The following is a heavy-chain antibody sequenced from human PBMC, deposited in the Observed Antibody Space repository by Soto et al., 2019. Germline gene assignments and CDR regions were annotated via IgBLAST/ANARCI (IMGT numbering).Heavy chain of an antibody. V-gene: IGHV1-8*01. CDR3: ARGRGHSSGWYGDS. D-gene: IGHD6-19*01. Sequence: QVQLVQSGAEVKKPGASVKVSCKASGYTFTSYDINWVRQATGQGLEWMGWMNPNSGNTGYAQKFQGRVTMTRNTSLRTADMELSSLRSEDTAVYYCARGRGHSSGWYGDSWGQGTLVTVSS. J-gene: IGHJ4*02. CDR2: MNPNSGNT. CDR1: GYTFTSYD.